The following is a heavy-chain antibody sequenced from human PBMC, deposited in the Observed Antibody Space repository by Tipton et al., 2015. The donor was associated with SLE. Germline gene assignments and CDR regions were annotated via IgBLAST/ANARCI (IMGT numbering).Heavy chain of an antibody. CDR3: ASLGY. D-gene: IGHD7-27*01. CDR2: IYYSGST. CDR1: GGSISSHY. J-gene: IGHJ4*02. V-gene: IGHV4-39*07. Sequence: LSLTCTVSGGSISSHYWGWIRQPPGKGLEWIGSIYYSGSTYYNPSLKSRVTISVDTSKNQFSLKLSSVTAADTAVYYCASLGYWGQGTLVTVSS.